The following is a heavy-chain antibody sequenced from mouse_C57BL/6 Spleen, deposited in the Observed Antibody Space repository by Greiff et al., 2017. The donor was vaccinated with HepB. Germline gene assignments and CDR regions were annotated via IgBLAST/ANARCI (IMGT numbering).Heavy chain of an antibody. Sequence: QVQLKESGPELVKPGASVKISCKASGYAFSSSWMNWVKQRPGKGLEWIGRIYPGDGDTNYNGKFKGKATLTADKSSSTAYMQLSSLTSEDSAVYFCAREGIYYGNYYWYFDVWGTGTTVTVSS. V-gene: IGHV1-82*01. CDR3: AREGIYYGNYYWYFDV. CDR1: GYAFSSSW. CDR2: IYPGDGDT. D-gene: IGHD2-1*01. J-gene: IGHJ1*03.